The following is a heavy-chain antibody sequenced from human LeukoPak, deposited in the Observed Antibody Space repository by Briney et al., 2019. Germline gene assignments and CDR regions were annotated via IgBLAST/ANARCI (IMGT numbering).Heavy chain of an antibody. V-gene: IGHV4-59*01. J-gene: IGHJ6*02. CDR2: IYYSGRT. D-gene: IGHD5-12*01. Sequence: SETLSLTCTVSGGSISSYYWSWIRQPPGKGLEWIGYIYYSGRTNYNPSLKSRVTISLNTSKNQFSLKLSSVTAADTAVYYCARADGDIVAAYGMDVWGQGTTVTVSS. CDR1: GGSISSYY. CDR3: ARADGDIVAAYGMDV.